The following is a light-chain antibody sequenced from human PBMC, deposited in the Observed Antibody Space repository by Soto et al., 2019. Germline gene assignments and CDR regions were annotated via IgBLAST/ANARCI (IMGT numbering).Light chain of an antibody. Sequence: QSAPTQPPSASGSPGQSVTISCTGTSSDVGGYNYVSWYQQHPGKAPKLMIYEVSKRPSGVPDRFSGSKSGNTASLTVSGLQAEDEADYYCSPFAGSHVVFGGGTKLTVL. J-gene: IGLJ2*01. CDR3: SPFAGSHVV. CDR1: SSDVGGYNY. V-gene: IGLV2-8*01. CDR2: EVS.